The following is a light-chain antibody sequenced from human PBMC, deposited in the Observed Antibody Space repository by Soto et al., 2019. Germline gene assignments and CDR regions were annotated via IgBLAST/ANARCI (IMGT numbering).Light chain of an antibody. CDR1: QLVVTDY. J-gene: IGKJ3*01. Sequence: IFLTQSPVTLSLSPVDRATLSCRSSQLVVTDYLHWYQQKPGQAPRLLIYGALNRDTGIPDRFSGSGSRTDFNLTISRLEPEDCAVYYCQLFGRSVNFGSGTXVEIK. V-gene: IGKV3-20*01. CDR3: QLFGRSVN. CDR2: GAL.